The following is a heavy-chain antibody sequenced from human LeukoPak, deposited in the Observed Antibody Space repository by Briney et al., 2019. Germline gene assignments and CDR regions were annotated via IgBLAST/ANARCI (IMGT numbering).Heavy chain of an antibody. V-gene: IGHV4-39*01. CDR3: ARFLIVVVPAAMGYFDC. CDR2: IYYSGST. J-gene: IGHJ4*02. D-gene: IGHD2-2*01. CDR1: GGSISSSSYY. Sequence: PSETLSLTCTVSGGSISSSSYYWGWIRQPPGKGLEWIGSIYYSGSTYYNPSLKSRVTVSVDTSKNQFSLRLNSVTAADTAVYYCARFLIVVVPAAMGYFDCWGQGTLVTVSS.